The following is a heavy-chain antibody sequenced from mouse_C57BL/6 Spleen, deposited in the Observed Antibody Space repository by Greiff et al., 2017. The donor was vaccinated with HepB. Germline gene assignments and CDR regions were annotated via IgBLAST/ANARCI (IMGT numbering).Heavy chain of an antibody. Sequence: EVKLMESGGGLVKPGGSLKLSCAASGFTFSSYAMSWVRQTPEKRLEWVATISDGGSYTYYPDNVKGRFTISRDNAKNNLYLQMSHLKSEDTAMYYCASTVVATSFDYWGQGTTLTVSS. CDR3: ASTVVATSFDY. CDR1: GFTFSSYA. J-gene: IGHJ2*01. CDR2: ISDGGSYT. D-gene: IGHD1-1*01. V-gene: IGHV5-4*03.